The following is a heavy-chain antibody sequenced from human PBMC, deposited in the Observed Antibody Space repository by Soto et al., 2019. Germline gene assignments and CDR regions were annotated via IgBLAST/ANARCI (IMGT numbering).Heavy chain of an antibody. V-gene: IGHV1-2*04. J-gene: IGHJ6*03. CDR3: ARERNAAMDYNYMDV. D-gene: IGHD2-2*01. Sequence: ASVKVSCKASGYTFTGYYMHWVRQAPGQGLEWMGWINPNSGGTNYAQKFQGWVTMTRDTSISTAYMELSRLRSDDTAVYYCARERNAAMDYNYMDVWGKGTTVTVSS. CDR2: INPNSGGT. CDR1: GYTFTGYY.